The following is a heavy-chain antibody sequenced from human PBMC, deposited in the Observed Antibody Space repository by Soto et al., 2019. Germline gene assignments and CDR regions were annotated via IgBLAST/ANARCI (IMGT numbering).Heavy chain of an antibody. CDR1: GFTFSSYA. CDR3: ARADSTTMTEFDY. V-gene: IGHV3-30-3*01. J-gene: IGHJ4*02. CDR2: ISYDGSNK. D-gene: IGHD4-17*01. Sequence: QVQLVESGGGVVQPGRSLRLSCAASGFTFSSYAMHWVRQAPGKGLEWVAVISYDGSNKYYADSVKGRFTISRDNSKNTLYLQMNSLRAEDTAVYYCARADSTTMTEFDYWGQGTLVTVSS.